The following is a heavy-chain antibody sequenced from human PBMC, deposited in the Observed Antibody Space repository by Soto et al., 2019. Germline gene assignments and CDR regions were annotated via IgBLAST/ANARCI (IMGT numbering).Heavy chain of an antibody. V-gene: IGHV1-46*01. CDR2: ISPSGGSA. CDR1: GYTFTDYY. CDR3: ARDHPLGGGPKRDFEY. J-gene: IGHJ4*02. D-gene: IGHD3-16*01. Sequence: HVQLVQSGAEVKKPGASVKVSCKASGYTFTDYYIHWVRQAPGQGLEWMGLISPSGGSASYAQKFRGRVTMTRDTSMSTVYMELSSLRSEDTAVYYCARDHPLGGGPKRDFEYWGQGTLVTVSS.